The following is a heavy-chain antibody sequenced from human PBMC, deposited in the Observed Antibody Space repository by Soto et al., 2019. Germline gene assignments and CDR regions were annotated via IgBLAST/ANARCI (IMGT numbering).Heavy chain of an antibody. CDR3: ARKVPGSTSRPDYWYVDL. J-gene: IGHJ2*01. V-gene: IGHV3-23*01. D-gene: IGHD3-10*01. CDR1: GFTFINYA. CDR2: ISGGGDAP. Sequence: EVQLLESGGGLVQPGGSLRLSCAGSGFTFINYAMNWVRQAPGKGLEWVSTISGGGDAPFFADSVRGRFTICRGNSKNTVTLQLNNLGVDDTAVYFCARKVPGSTSRPDYWYVDLWGRGTLVTVSS.